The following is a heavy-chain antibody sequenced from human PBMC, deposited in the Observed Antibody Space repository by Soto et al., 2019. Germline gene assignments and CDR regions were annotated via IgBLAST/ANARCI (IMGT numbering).Heavy chain of an antibody. CDR3: ARQIYDSDTGPNFQYYFDS. V-gene: IGHV5-10-1*01. Sequence: RGESLKISCKGSGYSFAGYWITWVRQKPGKGLEWMGQIDPSDSQTYYSPSFRGHVTISVTKSITTVFLQWSSLRASDTAMYYCARQIYDSDTGPNFQYYFDSWGQGTPVTV. D-gene: IGHD3-22*01. J-gene: IGHJ4*02. CDR2: IDPSDSQT. CDR1: GYSFAGYW.